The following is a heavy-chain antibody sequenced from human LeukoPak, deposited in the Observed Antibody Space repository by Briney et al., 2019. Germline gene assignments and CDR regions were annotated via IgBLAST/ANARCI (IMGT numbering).Heavy chain of an antibody. CDR1: GGSISSYY. D-gene: IGHD5-18*01. CDR3: ARGYSYGFDY. V-gene: IGHV4-59*01. Sequence: PSETLSPTCTVSGGSISSYYWSWIRQPPGKGLEWIGYIYYSGSTNYNPSLKSRVTISVDTSKNQLSLKLSSVTAADTAVYYCARGYSYGFDYWGQGTLVTVSS. J-gene: IGHJ4*02. CDR2: IYYSGST.